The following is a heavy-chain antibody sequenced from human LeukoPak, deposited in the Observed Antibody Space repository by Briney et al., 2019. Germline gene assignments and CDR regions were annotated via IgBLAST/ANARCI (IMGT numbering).Heavy chain of an antibody. CDR1: GVSMSAYQ. V-gene: IGHV4-4*09. CDR2: INTKGET. J-gene: IGHJ5*02. CDR3: ARSSSITIFGVINWFDP. Sequence: SETLSLTCTVSGVSMSAYQWSWVRQSPEKGLEWIGCINTKGETSYNPSLKSRLTMSVDTSKNQFSLTLSYVTAADTAVYYCARSSSITIFGVINWFDPWGQGTLVTVSS. D-gene: IGHD3-3*01.